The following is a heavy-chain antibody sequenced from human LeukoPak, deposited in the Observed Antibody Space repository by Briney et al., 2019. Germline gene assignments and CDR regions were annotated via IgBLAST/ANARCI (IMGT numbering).Heavy chain of an antibody. Sequence: ASVKVSCKASGYTFTGYYMHWMRQAPGQGFEWMGWINPNSGGTNYAQKFQGRVTMTRDTSISTAYMELSSLRSDDTAVYYCARDPRTTKNAFDIWGPGTMVTVSS. CDR1: GYTFTGYY. CDR3: ARDPRTTKNAFDI. J-gene: IGHJ3*02. CDR2: INPNSGGT. V-gene: IGHV1-2*02. D-gene: IGHD4-11*01.